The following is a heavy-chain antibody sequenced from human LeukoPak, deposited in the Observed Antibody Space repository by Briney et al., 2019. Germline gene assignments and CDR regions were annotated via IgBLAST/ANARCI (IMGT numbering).Heavy chain of an antibody. CDR3: ATCNGDCYFNF. D-gene: IGHD2-21*02. Sequence: PGGSLRLSCAASGFTFSNAWMNWVRQAPGKGLEWVARIKSKAVGETTSHAAPVKGRFSISRDDSTDTLYLQMNSLKIEDTAVYYCATCNGDCYFNFWGQGTLVTVSS. J-gene: IGHJ4*02. CDR1: GFTFSNAW. V-gene: IGHV3-15*01. CDR2: IKSKAVGETT.